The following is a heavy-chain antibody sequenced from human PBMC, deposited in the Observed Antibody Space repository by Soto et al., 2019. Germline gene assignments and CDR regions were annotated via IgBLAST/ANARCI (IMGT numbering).Heavy chain of an antibody. CDR1: GYKFTNAW. V-gene: IGHV5-51*01. Sequence: PGESLKISCKCSGYKFTNAWIGWVRQMPGKGLEWMGIIYPGDSDTRYSPPFQGQVTISADKSTSTAYLQWRSLKASDTAMYYCARPAPDYGSGSEGYWGQGTLVTVSS. CDR3: ARPAPDYGSGSEGY. J-gene: IGHJ4*02. CDR2: IYPGDSDT. D-gene: IGHD3-10*01.